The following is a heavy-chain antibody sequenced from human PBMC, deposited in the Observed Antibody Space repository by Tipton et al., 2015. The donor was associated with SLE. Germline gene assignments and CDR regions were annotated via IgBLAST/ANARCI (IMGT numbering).Heavy chain of an antibody. Sequence: TLSLTCSVSGFSVSSGYYWGWIRQPPGKGLEWIGTFYHSGTTYYSSSLKSRATISVDTSKNQFSLKLSSVTAVDTAVYYCARSRRKYAPFDLWGQGTVVTVPS. CDR3: ARSRRKYAPFDL. J-gene: IGHJ3*01. CDR2: FYHSGTT. CDR1: GFSVSSGYY. V-gene: IGHV4-38-2*01. D-gene: IGHD1-14*01.